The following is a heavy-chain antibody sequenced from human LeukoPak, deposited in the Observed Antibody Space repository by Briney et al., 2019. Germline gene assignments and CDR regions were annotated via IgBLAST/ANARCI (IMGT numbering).Heavy chain of an antibody. CDR3: ARGPGTVGLSP. V-gene: IGHV4-34*01. CDR1: GGSFTNYY. CDR2: INHSGGT. J-gene: IGHJ5*02. Sequence: SETLSLTCNVSGGSFTNYYWSWIRQTPEKGLEWIGQINHSGGTSYNPSLSSRVTLSVDRSKNQFSLKVTSVTAADTGVYYCARGPGTVGLSPWGQGTPVTVSS. D-gene: IGHD1/OR15-1a*01.